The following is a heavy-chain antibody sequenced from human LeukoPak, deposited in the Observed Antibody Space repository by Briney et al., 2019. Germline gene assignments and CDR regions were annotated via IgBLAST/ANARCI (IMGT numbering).Heavy chain of an antibody. Sequence: SQTLSLTCTVSGGSISSGRYYWSWIRQPAGKGLEWIGRIYTSGSTNYNPSLKSRVTISVDTSKNQFSLRLSSVTAADTAVYYCARRERYCSSTSCYSYFDYWGQGTLVTVSS. J-gene: IGHJ4*02. CDR3: ARRERYCSSTSCYSYFDY. D-gene: IGHD2-2*02. CDR1: GGSISSGRYY. CDR2: IYTSGST. V-gene: IGHV4-61*02.